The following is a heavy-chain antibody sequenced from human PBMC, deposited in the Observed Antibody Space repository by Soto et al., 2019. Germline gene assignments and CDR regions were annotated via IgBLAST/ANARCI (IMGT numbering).Heavy chain of an antibody. Sequence: QVQLVQSGAEVKKPRSSVKVSCKASGGTFSSYAISWVRQAPGQGLEWMGGIIPIFGTANYAQKFQGRVTITADESTSTAYMELSSLRSEDTAVYYCAREAGYCSGGSCYSDYWGQGTLVTVSS. CDR2: IIPIFGTA. CDR3: AREAGYCSGGSCYSDY. CDR1: GGTFSSYA. D-gene: IGHD2-15*01. J-gene: IGHJ4*02. V-gene: IGHV1-69*01.